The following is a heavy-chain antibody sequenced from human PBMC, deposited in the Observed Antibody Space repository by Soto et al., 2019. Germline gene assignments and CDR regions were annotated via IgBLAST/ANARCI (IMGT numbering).Heavy chain of an antibody. Sequence: SETLSLTCTVSGGSFSGYYWTWIRQPPGTGLEWIGEINHSGSTNYNPSLKSRVTISVDTSKNQFSLKLTSVTAADTAVYYCARDKITGLFDYWGQGTLVTDSS. CDR3: ARDKITGLFDY. V-gene: IGHV4-34*01. D-gene: IGHD2-8*02. CDR1: GGSFSGYY. J-gene: IGHJ4*02. CDR2: INHSGST.